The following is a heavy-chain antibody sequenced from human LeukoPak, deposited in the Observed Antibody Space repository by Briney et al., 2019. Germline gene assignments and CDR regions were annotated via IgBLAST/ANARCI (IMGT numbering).Heavy chain of an antibody. J-gene: IGHJ6*03. CDR2: IIPIFGTA. Sequence: GASVKVSCKASGGTFSSYAISWVRQAPGQGLEWMGGIIPIFGTANYAQKFQGRVTITADESTSTAYMELSSLRSEDTAVYYCARGPLIGSGSYYRPNYYYYYYMDVWGKGTTVTISS. CDR1: GGTFSSYA. D-gene: IGHD3-10*01. CDR3: ARGPLIGSGSYYRPNYYYYYYMDV. V-gene: IGHV1-69*13.